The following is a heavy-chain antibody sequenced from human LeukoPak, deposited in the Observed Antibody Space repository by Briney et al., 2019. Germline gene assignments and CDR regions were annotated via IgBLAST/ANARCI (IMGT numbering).Heavy chain of an antibody. CDR2: INHSGST. CDR3: ARTYSGSYYARYYFDY. V-gene: IGHV4-34*01. CDR1: GGSFSGYY. Sequence: PSETLSLTCAVYGGSFSGYYWSWIRQPPGKGLEWIGEINHSGSTNYNPSLKSRVTISVDTSKNQFSLKLSSVTAADTAVYHCARTYSGSYYARYYFDYWGQGTLVTVSS. J-gene: IGHJ4*02. D-gene: IGHD1-26*01.